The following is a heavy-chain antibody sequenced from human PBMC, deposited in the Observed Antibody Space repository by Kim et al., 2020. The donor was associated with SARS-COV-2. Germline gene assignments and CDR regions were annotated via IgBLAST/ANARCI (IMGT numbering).Heavy chain of an antibody. D-gene: IGHD3-22*01. Sequence: SETLSLTCTVSGGSISSGGYYWSWIRQHPGKGLEWIGYIYYSGSTYYNPSLKSRVTISVDTSKNQFSLKLSSVTAADTAVYYCARDAPPAGSSGLTLGAFDIWGQGTMVTVSS. J-gene: IGHJ3*02. CDR2: IYYSGST. V-gene: IGHV4-31*03. CDR3: ARDAPPAGSSGLTLGAFDI. CDR1: GGSISSGGYY.